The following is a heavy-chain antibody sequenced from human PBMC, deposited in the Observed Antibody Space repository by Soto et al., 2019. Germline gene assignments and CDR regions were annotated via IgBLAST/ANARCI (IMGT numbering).Heavy chain of an antibody. CDR1: GYTFINYG. D-gene: IGHD2-15*01. Sequence: QDQLVQSGVEVKKPGASVKVSCKASGYTFINYGIHWVRQAPGQGLECMGWVSPYNGKTRYTQKLHGRSTMAADTSLGTAYMEMRSLTSDDTALYYCARRFGEPSSAAGFDLWGQGTLVTVSS. CDR3: ARRFGEPSSAAGFDL. J-gene: IGHJ5*02. CDR2: VSPYNGKT. V-gene: IGHV1-18*01.